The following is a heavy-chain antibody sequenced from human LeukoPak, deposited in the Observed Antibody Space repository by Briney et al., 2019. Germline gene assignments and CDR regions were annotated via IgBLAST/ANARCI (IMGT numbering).Heavy chain of an antibody. CDR3: ARGYLDYDILTGYYLFDY. Sequence: PSETLSLTCTVSGGSISSYYWSWIRQPPGKGLEWIGYIYYSGSTNYNPSLKSRVTISVDTSKNQFSLKLSSVTAADTAVYYCARGYLDYDILTGYYLFDYWGQGTLVTASS. J-gene: IGHJ4*02. CDR2: IYYSGST. CDR1: GGSISSYY. D-gene: IGHD3-9*01. V-gene: IGHV4-59*01.